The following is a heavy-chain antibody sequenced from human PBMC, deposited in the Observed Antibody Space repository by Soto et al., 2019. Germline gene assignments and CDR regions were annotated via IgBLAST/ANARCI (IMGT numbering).Heavy chain of an antibody. V-gene: IGHV3-21*01. CDR3: ARDQPGYSYGYGLGY. D-gene: IGHD5-18*01. CDR1: GFTFSSYS. CDR2: ISSSSSYI. J-gene: IGHJ4*02. Sequence: EVQLVESGGGLVKPGGSLRLSCAASGFTFSSYSMNWVRQAPGKGLEWVSSISSSSSYIYYADSVKGRFTISRDNANNSLYLQMNSLRAEDTAVYYCARDQPGYSYGYGLGYWGQGPLVNVSS.